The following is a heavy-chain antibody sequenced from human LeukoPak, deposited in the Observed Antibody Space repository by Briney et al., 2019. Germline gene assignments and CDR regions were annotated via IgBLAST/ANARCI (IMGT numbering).Heavy chain of an antibody. CDR3: ARRWELHYYDSSGYYYDY. V-gene: IGHV4-39*01. J-gene: IGHJ4*02. D-gene: IGHD3-22*01. CDR1: DGSISSSSSY. Sequence: SETLSLTCTVSDGSISSSSSYWGWIRQPPGKGLEWIGSIYYSGSTYYNPSLKSRVTISVDTSKNRFSLKLSSVTAADTAVYYCARRWELHYYDSSGYYYDYWGQGTLITVSS. CDR2: IYYSGST.